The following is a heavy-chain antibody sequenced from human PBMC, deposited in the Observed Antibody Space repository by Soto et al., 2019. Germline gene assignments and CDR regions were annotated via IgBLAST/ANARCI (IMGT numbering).Heavy chain of an antibody. V-gene: IGHV3-11*06. Sequence: PGGSLRLSCAASGFTFSDYYMSWIRQAPGKGLEWVSYISSSSSYTNYADSVKGRFTISRDNAKNSLYLQMNSLRAEDTAVYYCASAVGDYGGAFDYWGQGTLVTVSS. D-gene: IGHD4-17*01. J-gene: IGHJ4*02. CDR2: ISSSSSYT. CDR1: GFTFSDYY. CDR3: ASAVGDYGGAFDY.